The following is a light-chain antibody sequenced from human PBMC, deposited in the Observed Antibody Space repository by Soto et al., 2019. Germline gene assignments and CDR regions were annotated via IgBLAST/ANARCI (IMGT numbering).Light chain of an antibody. J-gene: IGKJ1*01. Sequence: EIVLTQSPGTLSLSPGKRATSSCGASQRVPSTSLAWYQQKPGQAPRLLIYGTSSRATGIPDRFSGSGSGTDFTLTISRLEPEDFAVYYCQQYGSSPPTFGQGTKVEIK. CDR1: QRVPSTS. V-gene: IGKV3-20*01. CDR3: QQYGSSPPT. CDR2: GTS.